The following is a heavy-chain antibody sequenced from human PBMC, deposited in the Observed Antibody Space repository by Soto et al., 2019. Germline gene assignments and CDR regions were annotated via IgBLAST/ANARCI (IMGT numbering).Heavy chain of an antibody. D-gene: IGHD6-6*01. CDR1: GFTFDDYA. CDR2: ISWNSGSI. Sequence: EVQLVESGGGLVQPGRSLRLSCAASGFTFDDYAMHGVRQAPGKGLEWVSGISWNSGSIGYSDSVKGRFTISRDNAKNSLSLQMNSLRAEDTDLYYCAKDIMAARPHAFDIWGQGTMVTVSS. V-gene: IGHV3-9*01. CDR3: AKDIMAARPHAFDI. J-gene: IGHJ3*02.